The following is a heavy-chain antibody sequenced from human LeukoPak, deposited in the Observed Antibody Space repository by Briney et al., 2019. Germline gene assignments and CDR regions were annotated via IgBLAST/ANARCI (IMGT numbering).Heavy chain of an antibody. Sequence: GGSLRLSCAASGFTFSSYAMSWVRQAPGKGLERVSAISGSGGSTYYADSVKGRFTISRDNSKNTLYLQMNSLRAEDTAVYYCAKSVLVSRDGYNYWGQGTLVTVSS. CDR2: ISGSGGST. V-gene: IGHV3-23*01. D-gene: IGHD5-24*01. CDR1: GFTFSSYA. CDR3: AKSVLVSRDGYNY. J-gene: IGHJ4*02.